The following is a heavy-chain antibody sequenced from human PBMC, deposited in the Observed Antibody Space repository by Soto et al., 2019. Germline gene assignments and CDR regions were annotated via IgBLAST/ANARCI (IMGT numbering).Heavy chain of an antibody. CDR2: IYSGGST. CDR1: GFTVSSNY. V-gene: IGHV3-53*01. D-gene: IGHD5-12*01. CDR3: ARDLEMATTANYGMDV. J-gene: IGHJ6*02. Sequence: EVPLVESGGGLIQPGGSLRLSCAASGFTVSSNYMSWVRQAPGKGLEWVSVIYSGGSTYYADSVKGRFTISRDNSKNTLYLQMNSLRAEDTAVYYCARDLEMATTANYGMDVWGQGTTVTVSS.